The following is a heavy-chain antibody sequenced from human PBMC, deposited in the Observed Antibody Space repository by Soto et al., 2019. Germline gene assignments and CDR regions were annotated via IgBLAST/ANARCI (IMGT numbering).Heavy chain of an antibody. Sequence: SETLSLTCTVSGGSISGYYWTWIRQPPGRGLAYIGDIFYTGSTNYNPSLESRVSISVEAAKNQFSLKLTSVTAADTAVYYCARDYYGMAVWGQGTTVTVSS. CDR3: ARDYYGMAV. CDR2: IFYTGST. V-gene: IGHV4-59*01. J-gene: IGHJ6*02. CDR1: GGSISGYY.